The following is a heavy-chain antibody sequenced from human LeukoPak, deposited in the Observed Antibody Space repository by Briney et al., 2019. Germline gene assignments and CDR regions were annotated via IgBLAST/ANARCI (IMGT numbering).Heavy chain of an antibody. D-gene: IGHD1-26*01. CDR1: GFTFSSYS. J-gene: IGHJ4*02. Sequence: GGSLRLSCAASGFTFSSYSMNWVRQAPGKGLEWVSSISYTGTYIYYADSVKGRFTISRDNAQNSLYLQMNSLRAEDTAIYYCVRDRGTYRPIDYWGQGTLVTVSS. CDR3: VRDRGTYRPIDY. CDR2: ISYTGTYI. V-gene: IGHV3-21*04.